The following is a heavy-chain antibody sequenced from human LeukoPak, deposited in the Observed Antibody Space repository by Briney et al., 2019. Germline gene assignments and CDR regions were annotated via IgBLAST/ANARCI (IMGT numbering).Heavy chain of an antibody. Sequence: SETLSLICNVSGDSVSSGYWSWIRQSPGKGLEWIGFIQDSGITDYNPSLNSRLLMSVDLSKNQFSLNLRSVTAADTAVYYCAGRGHRYSRDWGQGILVTISS. CDR2: IQDSGIT. D-gene: IGHD2-15*01. CDR3: AGRGHRYSRD. V-gene: IGHV4-4*09. J-gene: IGHJ1*01. CDR1: GDSVSSGY.